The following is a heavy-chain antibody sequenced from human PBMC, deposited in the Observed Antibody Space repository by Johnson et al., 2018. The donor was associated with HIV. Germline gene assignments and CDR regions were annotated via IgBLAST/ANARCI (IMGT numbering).Heavy chain of an antibody. CDR3: ATTRWSDTDPFDI. D-gene: IGHD3-3*01. CDR1: RLTLSDSY. CDR2: ISGSGNAI. V-gene: IGHV3-11*04. J-gene: IGHJ3*02. Sequence: QVQLVESGGGLVKPGGSLRLSCVASRLTLSDSYMSWIRQAPGKGLEWVSYISGSGNAIYYAASVRGRFTIARDNAKNSLYLQMNSLSAEDTAVYYCATTRWSDTDPFDIWGQGTMVTVSS.